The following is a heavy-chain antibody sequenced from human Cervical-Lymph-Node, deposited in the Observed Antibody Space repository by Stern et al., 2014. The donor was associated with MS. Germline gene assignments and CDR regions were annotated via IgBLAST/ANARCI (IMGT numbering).Heavy chain of an antibody. CDR3: GIIYN. CDR1: GFTVSSYY. J-gene: IGHJ4*02. V-gene: IGHV3-53*01. CDR2: IYTGGST. D-gene: IGHD5-24*01. Sequence: EVQLVESGGGLFQPGGSLRLSCAASGFTVSSYYIIWVRQAPGKGLEWVSLIYTGGSTNYADSVKGRFTISRDNSKNTVYLQMHSLRVEDTAVYYCGIIYNWGQGTLVTVSS.